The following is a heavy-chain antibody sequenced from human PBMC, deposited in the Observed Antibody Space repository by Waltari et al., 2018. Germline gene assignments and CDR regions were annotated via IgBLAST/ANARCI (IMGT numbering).Heavy chain of an antibody. D-gene: IGHD1-1*01. V-gene: IGHV3-21*01. CDR3: ARGSRHVQLERTPRLPPVY. J-gene: IGHJ4*02. Sequence: EVQLVESGGGLVKPGGSLRLSCAASGFTFSSYSMNWVRQAPGKGLEWVSSISSSSSYIYYADSVKGRFTISRDNAKNSLYLQMNSLRAEDTAVYYCARGSRHVQLERTPRLPPVYWGQGTLVTVSS. CDR2: ISSSSSYI. CDR1: GFTFSSYS.